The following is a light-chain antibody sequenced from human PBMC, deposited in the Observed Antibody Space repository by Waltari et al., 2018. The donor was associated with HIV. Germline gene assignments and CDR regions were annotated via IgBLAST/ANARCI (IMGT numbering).Light chain of an antibody. CDR3: QSYDSNYVV. Sequence: FMLTQPPSVSEPPRATVPISCPHSSGTLGLTFVTSYQQRPGSAPTTVIYEDDRRPSGVPYRFSGSIDRSSNSASLTISGLEPEDEADYYCQSYDSNYVVFGGGTKLTVL. CDR2: EDD. CDR1: SGTLGLTF. J-gene: IGLJ2*01. V-gene: IGLV6-57*04.